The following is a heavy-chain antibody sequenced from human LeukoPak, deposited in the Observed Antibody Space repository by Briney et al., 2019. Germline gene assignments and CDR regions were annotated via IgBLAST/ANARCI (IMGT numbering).Heavy chain of an antibody. Sequence: SQTLSLTCAISGDSVSSNSAAWNWIRQSPSRGLEWLGRTYYRSKWYNDYAVSVKSRITINPDTSKNQFSLQLNSVTPEDTAVYYCARESNSPLWSGLERGRYYYYMDVWGKGTTVTVSS. J-gene: IGHJ6*03. D-gene: IGHD2-21*01. CDR2: TYYRSKWYN. V-gene: IGHV6-1*01. CDR3: ARESNSPLWSGLERGRYYYYMDV. CDR1: GDSVSSNSAA.